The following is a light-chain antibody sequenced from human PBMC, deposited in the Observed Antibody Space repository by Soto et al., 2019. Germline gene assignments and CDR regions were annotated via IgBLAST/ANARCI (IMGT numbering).Light chain of an antibody. V-gene: IGLV1-44*01. J-gene: IGLJ2*01. CDR1: RSNIGSNT. CDR2: TNS. Sequence: QSVLTQPPSASGTPGQRVTISCSGSRSNIGSNTVNWYQQLPGTAPKLLIYTNSQRPSGVPDRFSGSKSGTSASLAISGLQSEDEADYYCAAWDDCLNGVVFGGGTKLTVL. CDR3: AAWDDCLNGVV.